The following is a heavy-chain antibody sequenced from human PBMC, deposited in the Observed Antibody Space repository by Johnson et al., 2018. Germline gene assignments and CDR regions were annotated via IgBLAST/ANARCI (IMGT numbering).Heavy chain of an antibody. Sequence: VQLVESGGGVVQPGRSLRLSCAASGFTFSSYWLNWVRQAPGKGLEWVAYIRQDGGEKYYVDSVRGRFPISRENAKNSLYLQTNSLRAEDTDVYYCARSIDDFWRQAGAFDIWGQGTMVTVSS. D-gene: IGHD3-3*01. J-gene: IGHJ3*02. V-gene: IGHV3-7*01. CDR3: ARSIDDFWRQAGAFDI. CDR2: IRQDGGEK. CDR1: GFTFSSYW.